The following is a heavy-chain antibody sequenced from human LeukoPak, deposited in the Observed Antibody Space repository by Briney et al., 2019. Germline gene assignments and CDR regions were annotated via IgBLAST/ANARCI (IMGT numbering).Heavy chain of an antibody. CDR1: GFTFSSYG. CDR3: AKDRLGTLDAFDI. V-gene: IGHV3-30*18. CDR2: ISYDGNNK. J-gene: IGHJ3*02. Sequence: GGSLRLSCAASGFTFSSYGMHWVRQAPGKGLEWMAVISYDGNNKYYADSVKGRFTISRDNSKNTLYLQIDSLRAEDTAVCYCAKDRLGTLDAFDIWGQGTMVTVSS. D-gene: IGHD3-9*01.